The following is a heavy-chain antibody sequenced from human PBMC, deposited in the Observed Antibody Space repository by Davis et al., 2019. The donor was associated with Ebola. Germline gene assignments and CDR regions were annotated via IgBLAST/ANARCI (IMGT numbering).Heavy chain of an antibody. CDR2: IYSGGST. J-gene: IGHJ1*01. Sequence: GESLKISCSASGFTFSSYAMHWVRQAPGKGLEWVSVIYSGGSTYYADSVKGRFTISRDNSKNTLYLQMNSLRAEDTAVYYCATDYGSGSYAEYFLHWGQGTLVTVSS. CDR3: ATDYGSGSYAEYFLH. D-gene: IGHD3-10*01. CDR1: GFTFSSYA. V-gene: IGHV3-NL1*01.